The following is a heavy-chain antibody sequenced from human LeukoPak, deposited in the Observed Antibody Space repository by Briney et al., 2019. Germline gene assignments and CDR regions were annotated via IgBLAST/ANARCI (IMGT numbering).Heavy chain of an antibody. CDR1: GFTFSSYA. CDR3: AREPERVTYPDAFDI. V-gene: IGHV3-30*04. D-gene: IGHD1-1*01. Sequence: GGSLRLSCAASGFTFSSYAMHWVRQAPGKGLEWVAVISYDGSNKYYADSVKGRFTISRDNSKNTLYLQMNSLRAEDTAVYYCAREPERVTYPDAFDIWGQGTMVTVSS. J-gene: IGHJ3*02. CDR2: ISYDGSNK.